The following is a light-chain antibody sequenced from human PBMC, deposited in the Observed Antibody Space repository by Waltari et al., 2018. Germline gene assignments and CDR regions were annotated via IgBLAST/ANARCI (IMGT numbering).Light chain of an antibody. CDR1: TNDLGSYNY. J-gene: IGLJ3*02. Sequence: SALTQPRSVSGSPGPSVTISCTGTTNDLGSYNYVSWYQQHPGKAPKLIILDVTKRPSGVPYRLSGSKSGNTASLTISGLRAEDEAEYYCCSYAGSYTWVFGGGTKLTVV. CDR2: DVT. V-gene: IGLV2-11*01. CDR3: CSYAGSYTWV.